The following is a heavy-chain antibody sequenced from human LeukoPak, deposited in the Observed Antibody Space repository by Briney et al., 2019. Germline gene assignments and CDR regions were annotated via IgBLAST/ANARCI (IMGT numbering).Heavy chain of an antibody. D-gene: IGHD6-13*01. CDR2: IRSKANSYAT. Sequence: GGSLRLSCAASGFTFSGSAMHWVRQASGKGLEWVGRIRSKANSYATAYAASVKGRFTISRDDSKNTAYLQMNSLRAEDTAVYYCAKDSSSWYSAFDIWGQGTMVTVSS. CDR1: GFTFSGSA. J-gene: IGHJ3*02. V-gene: IGHV3-73*01. CDR3: AKDSSSWYSAFDI.